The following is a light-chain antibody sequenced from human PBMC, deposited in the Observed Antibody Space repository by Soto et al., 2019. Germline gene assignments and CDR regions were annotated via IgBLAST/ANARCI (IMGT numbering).Light chain of an antibody. Sequence: ENVLTQSPGTLSLSPGERATLSCRASQSVSRNLLAWYQQKPRQAPRLLIYSASSRATGIPDRFSGSGSGTDFALTISRLEPEDLAVYYCQQYGTSPHTFGQGTNVEIK. CDR2: SAS. CDR3: QQYGTSPHT. J-gene: IGKJ1*01. CDR1: QSVSRNL. V-gene: IGKV3-20*01.